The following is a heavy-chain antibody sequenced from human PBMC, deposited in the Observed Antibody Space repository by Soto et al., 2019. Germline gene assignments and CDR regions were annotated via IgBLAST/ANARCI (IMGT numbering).Heavy chain of an antibody. V-gene: IGHV3-30*18. J-gene: IGHJ6*02. Sequence: GALRLSCAASVFTFSSYGMHWVRQAPGKGLEWVAVISYDGSNKYYADSVKGRFTISRDNSKNTLYLQMNSLRAEDTAVYYCAKEGIELRFLEWFPYYYYYGMDVWGQGTTVTVSS. CDR2: ISYDGSNK. CDR3: AKEGIELRFLEWFPYYYYYGMDV. CDR1: VFTFSSYG. D-gene: IGHD3-3*01.